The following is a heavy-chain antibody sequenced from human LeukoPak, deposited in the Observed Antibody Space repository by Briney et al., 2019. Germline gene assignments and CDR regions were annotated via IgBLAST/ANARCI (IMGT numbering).Heavy chain of an antibody. CDR3: ARLHARKHYFDY. Sequence: ASVKVSCKASGYTFTSYGISWVRQAPGQGLEWMGWISAYNGNINYAQKLQGRVTMTTDTSTSTAYMELRSLRSDDTAVYYCARLHARKHYFDYWGQGTLVTVSS. V-gene: IGHV1-18*01. CDR1: GYTFTSYG. D-gene: IGHD1-14*01. J-gene: IGHJ4*02. CDR2: ISAYNGNI.